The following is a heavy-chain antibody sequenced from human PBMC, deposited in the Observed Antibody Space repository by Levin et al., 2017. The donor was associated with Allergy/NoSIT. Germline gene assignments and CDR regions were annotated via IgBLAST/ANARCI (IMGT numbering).Heavy chain of an antibody. D-gene: IGHD4-17*01. Sequence: SQTLSLTCTVSGGSISSYYWSWIRQPPGKGLEWIGYIYYSGSTNYNPSLKSRVTISVDTSKNQFSLKLSSVTAADTAVYYCARLRASYGDFGARAFDIWGQGTMVTVSS. CDR3: ARLRASYGDFGARAFDI. CDR2: IYYSGST. V-gene: IGHV4-59*01. J-gene: IGHJ3*02. CDR1: GGSISSYY.